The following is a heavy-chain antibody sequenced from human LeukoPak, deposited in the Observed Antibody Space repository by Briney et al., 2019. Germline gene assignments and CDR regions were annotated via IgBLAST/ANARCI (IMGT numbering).Heavy chain of an antibody. Sequence: GGSLRLSCAASGFTFNSYAMTWVRQAPGKGLEWVSVISASGGSTYYRDSVKGRFTISRDNSKNTLYLQMNSLRAEDTAVYYCARGWGGFDYWGQGTLVTVSS. J-gene: IGHJ4*02. CDR3: ARGWGGFDY. CDR2: ISASGGST. D-gene: IGHD3-16*01. V-gene: IGHV3-23*02. CDR1: GFTFNSYA.